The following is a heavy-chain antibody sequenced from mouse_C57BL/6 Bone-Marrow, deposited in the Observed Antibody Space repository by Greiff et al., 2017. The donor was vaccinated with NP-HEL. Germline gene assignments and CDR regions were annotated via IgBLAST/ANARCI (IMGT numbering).Heavy chain of an antibody. J-gene: IGHJ1*03. Sequence: QVQLKQSGAELVKPGASVQLSCKASGYTFTEYTIHWVKQRSGQGLEWIGWFYPGSGSIKYNEKFKDKATLTADTSSSTVYMALSRLTSEDSAVYFCARHERAYDYDDGNWYFDVWGTGTTVTVSS. CDR2: FYPGSGSI. V-gene: IGHV1-62-2*01. CDR3: ARHERAYDYDDGNWYFDV. CDR1: GYTFTEYT. D-gene: IGHD2-4*01.